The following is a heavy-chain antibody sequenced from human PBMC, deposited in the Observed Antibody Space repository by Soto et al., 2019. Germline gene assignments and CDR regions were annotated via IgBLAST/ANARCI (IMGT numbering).Heavy chain of an antibody. Sequence: SETLSLTCAVYGGSFSAYSWSWLRQPPGKGLEWIGEINHSGSTNYNPSLKSRVTISVDTSKNQFSLKLSSVTAADTAVYYCARAKHYYGSGSYYKPYNWFDTWGQGTMVTVSS. CDR3: ARAKHYYGSGSYYKPYNWFDT. CDR2: INHSGST. D-gene: IGHD3-10*01. V-gene: IGHV4-34*01. CDR1: GGSFSAYS. J-gene: IGHJ5*02.